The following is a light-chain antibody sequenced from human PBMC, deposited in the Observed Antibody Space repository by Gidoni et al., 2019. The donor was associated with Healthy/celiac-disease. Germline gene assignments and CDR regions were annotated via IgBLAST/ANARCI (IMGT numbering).Light chain of an antibody. J-gene: IGLJ3*02. CDR3: QSYDSSLSGWV. V-gene: IGLV1-40*01. CDR2: GNS. CDR1: SSNIGAGYD. Sequence: QSVLPQPPSVSGAPGPRVTISCTGSSSNIGAGYDVHWYQQLPGTAPKRLIYGNSNRPSGVPDRFSGSKSGTSASLAISGLQAEDEADYYCQSYDSSLSGWVFGGGTKLTV.